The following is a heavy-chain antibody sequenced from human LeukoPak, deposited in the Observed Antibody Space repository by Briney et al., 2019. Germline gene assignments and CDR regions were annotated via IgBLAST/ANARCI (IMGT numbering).Heavy chain of an antibody. D-gene: IGHD5-12*01. CDR3: ARGEWLRSHYFDF. J-gene: IGHJ4*02. Sequence: GGSLRLSCAASGFTFSSHWMSWVRQAPGKGLEWGANIKQDGSEKYYVDSVKGRFTISRDNAKNSLYHQMNSLRAEDTAVYYCARGEWLRSHYFDFWGQGTLVTVSS. CDR1: GFTFSSHW. V-gene: IGHV3-7*01. CDR2: IKQDGSEK.